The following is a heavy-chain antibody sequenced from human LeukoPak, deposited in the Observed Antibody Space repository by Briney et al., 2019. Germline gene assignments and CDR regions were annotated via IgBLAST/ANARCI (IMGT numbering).Heavy chain of an antibody. CDR3: ARRITMVRGVIIGPGWFDP. V-gene: IGHV4-39*01. CDR2: IYYSGST. D-gene: IGHD3-10*01. CDR1: GGSISSSSYY. J-gene: IGHJ5*02. Sequence: PSETLSLTCTVSGGSISSSSYYWGWIRQPPGKGLEWIGSIYYSGSTYYNPSLKSRVTISVDTSKNQFSLKLSSVTAADTAVYYCARRITMVRGVIIGPGWFDPWGQGTLVTVSS.